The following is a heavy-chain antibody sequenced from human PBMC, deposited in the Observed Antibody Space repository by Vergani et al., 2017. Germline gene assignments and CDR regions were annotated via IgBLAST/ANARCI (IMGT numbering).Heavy chain of an antibody. CDR3: ARVPRRVVTQVSTTNYDY. CDR2: ISAYNGNP. CDR1: GYTFTSYG. D-gene: IGHD3-3*01. J-gene: IGHJ4*02. V-gene: IGHV1-18*01. Sequence: QVQLVQSGAEVKKPGASVKVSCKASGYTFTSYGISWVRQAPGQGLEWMGWISAYNGNPNYAQKLQGRVTMTTDTSTSTAYMELRSLRSDDTAVYYCARVPRRVVTQVSTTNYDYWGQGTLVTVSS.